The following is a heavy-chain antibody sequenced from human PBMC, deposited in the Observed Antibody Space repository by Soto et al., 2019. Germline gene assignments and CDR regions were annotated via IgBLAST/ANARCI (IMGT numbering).Heavy chain of an antibody. CDR1: DGSINSSSYY. CDR3: ATSTYYYDSSGSSFDY. Sequence: SETLSLTCTVSDGSINSSSYYWGWIRQPPGKGLEWIGSIYYSGSTYYNPSLKSRVTISVDTSKNQFSLKLSSVTAADTAVYYCATSTYYYDSSGSSFDYWGQGTLVTVSS. CDR2: IYYSGST. J-gene: IGHJ4*02. D-gene: IGHD3-22*01. V-gene: IGHV4-39*01.